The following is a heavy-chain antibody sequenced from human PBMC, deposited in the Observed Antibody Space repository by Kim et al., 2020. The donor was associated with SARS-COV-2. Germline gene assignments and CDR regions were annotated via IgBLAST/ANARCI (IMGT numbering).Heavy chain of an antibody. CDR1: GYTFTSYY. Sequence: ASVKVSCKASGYTFTSYYMHWVRQAPGQGLEWMRIINPSGGSTSYAQKFQGRVTMTRDTSTSTVYMELSSLRSEDTAVYYCARDKGPGFGSSSYLDYWGQGTLVTVSS. D-gene: IGHD6-13*01. CDR3: ARDKGPGFGSSSYLDY. V-gene: IGHV1-46*01. J-gene: IGHJ4*02. CDR2: INPSGGST.